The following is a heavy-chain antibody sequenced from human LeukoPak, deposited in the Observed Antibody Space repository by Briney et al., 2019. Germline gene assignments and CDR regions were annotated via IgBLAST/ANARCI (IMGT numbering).Heavy chain of an antibody. CDR3: ARPLTFDYDSSGFPGYYFDN. Sequence: GESLKISCHVSGYTFTNYWIVWVRQTPGKGLEWMGIIYPDDSDTRYSPSFQGQVTISADKSISTAYLQWSSLKASDTAMYYCARPLTFDYDSSGFPGYYFDNWGQGTLVTVSS. CDR1: GYTFTNYW. D-gene: IGHD3-22*01. J-gene: IGHJ4*02. CDR2: IYPDDSDT. V-gene: IGHV5-51*01.